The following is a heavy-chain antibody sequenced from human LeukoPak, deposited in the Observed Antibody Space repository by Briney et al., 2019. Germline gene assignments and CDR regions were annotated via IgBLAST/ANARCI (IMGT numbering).Heavy chain of an antibody. CDR1: GGSISSYY. CDR2: IYYSGST. J-gene: IGHJ6*02. D-gene: IGHD3-3*01. Sequence: SETLSLTCTVSGGSISSYYWIWIRQPPGKGLEWIGYIYYSGSTNYNPSLKSRVTISVDTSKSQFSLKLSSVTAADTAVYYCAKDHAYNLANFGVVRNPHYYYYGMDVWGQGTTVTVSS. CDR3: AKDHAYNLANFGVVRNPHYYYYGMDV. V-gene: IGHV4-59*01.